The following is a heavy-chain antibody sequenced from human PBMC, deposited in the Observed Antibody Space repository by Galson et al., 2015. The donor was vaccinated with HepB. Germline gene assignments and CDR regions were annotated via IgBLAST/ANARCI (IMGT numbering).Heavy chain of an antibody. J-gene: IGHJ4*02. Sequence: SLRLSCAASGFTFSDYYMSWIRQAPGKGLEWVSYISSSSSYTNYADSVKGRFTISRDNAKNSLYLQMNSLRAEDTAVYYCARRRGSSPTGFDYWGQGTLVTVSS. CDR1: GFTFSDYY. CDR2: ISSSSSYT. CDR3: ARRRGSSPTGFDY. V-gene: IGHV3-11*06. D-gene: IGHD6-13*01.